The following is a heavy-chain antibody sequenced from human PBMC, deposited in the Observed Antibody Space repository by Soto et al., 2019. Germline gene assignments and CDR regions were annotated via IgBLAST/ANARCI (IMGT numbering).Heavy chain of an antibody. CDR1: GFTFSSYA. V-gene: IGHV3-23*01. CDR3: ANQYCSGGSCYGP. CDR2: ISGSGGST. D-gene: IGHD2-15*01. Sequence: EVQLLESGGGLVQPGGSLRLSCAASGFTFSSYAMSWVRQAPGKGLEWVSAISGSGGSTYYADSVKGRFTISRDNSKNTLYLEMNSLRAEDTAVYYCANQYCSGGSCYGPWGQGTLVTVSS. J-gene: IGHJ5*02.